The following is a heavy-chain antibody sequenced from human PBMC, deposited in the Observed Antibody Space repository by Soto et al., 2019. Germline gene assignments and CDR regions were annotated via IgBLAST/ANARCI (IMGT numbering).Heavy chain of an antibody. Sequence: PWGSLRLSCAASGFNFRSYAMSRVRQDKGKGLEWVSAISGSGGSTYYADSVKGRFTISRDNSKNTLYLQMNSLRAEDTAVYYCAKNGVHFSSGWSSMDYWGQGTLVTVSS. CDR1: GFNFRSYA. CDR3: AKNGVHFSSGWSSMDY. D-gene: IGHD6-19*01. CDR2: ISGSGGST. J-gene: IGHJ4*02. V-gene: IGHV3-23*01.